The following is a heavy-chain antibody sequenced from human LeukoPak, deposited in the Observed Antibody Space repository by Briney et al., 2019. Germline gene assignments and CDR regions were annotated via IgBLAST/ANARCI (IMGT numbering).Heavy chain of an antibody. CDR2: INPSGGST. V-gene: IGHV1-46*01. CDR3: AREPSGYDSPS. D-gene: IGHD5-12*01. Sequence: ASVKVACKASGYTFTSYYMHWVRQAPGQGLEWMGIINPSGGSTSYAQKFQGRVTMTRDTSTSTVYMELSSLRSEDTAVYYCAREPSGYDSPSWGQGTLVTVSS. CDR1: GYTFTSYY. J-gene: IGHJ4*02.